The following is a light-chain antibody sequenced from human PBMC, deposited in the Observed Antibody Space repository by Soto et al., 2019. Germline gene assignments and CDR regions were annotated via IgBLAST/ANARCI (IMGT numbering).Light chain of an antibody. CDR3: QQTYNTLWT. V-gene: IGKV1-39*01. CDR1: QSISSY. J-gene: IGKJ1*01. CDR2: SGY. Sequence: DIQMTQSPSSLSASVGHRVTITCRAGQSISSYLNWNQQKPGKVPKLLIYSGYNLLRGVPSRYSAIVSGTDFTLTISSLQPEDFATYYCQQTYNTLWTVGQGTRV.